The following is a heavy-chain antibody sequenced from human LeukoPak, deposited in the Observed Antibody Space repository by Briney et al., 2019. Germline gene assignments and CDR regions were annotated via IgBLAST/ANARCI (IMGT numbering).Heavy chain of an antibody. J-gene: IGHJ3*02. CDR3: ARLRPYFDWSLRQGAFDI. CDR1: GGSISSYY. Sequence: SETLSLTCTVSGGSISSYYWSWIRQPPGKGLEWIGYIYYSGSTNYNPSLKSRVTISVDTSKNQFSLKLSSVTAADTAVYYCARLRPYFDWSLRQGAFDIWGQGTMVTVSS. D-gene: IGHD3-9*01. V-gene: IGHV4-59*08. CDR2: IYYSGST.